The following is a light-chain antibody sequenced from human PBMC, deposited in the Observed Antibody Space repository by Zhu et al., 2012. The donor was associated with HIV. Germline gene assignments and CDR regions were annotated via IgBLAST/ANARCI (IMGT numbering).Light chain of an antibody. CDR1: QGIRND. Sequence: AIQMTQSPSSLSASVGDRVTITCRASQGIRNDLGWYQQKPGKVPKLLIYAASSLQTGVPSRFSGSGSGTEFTLTISSLQPDDFATYSCQQYYTPSYTFGQGTKLQIK. CDR2: AAS. J-gene: IGKJ2*01. V-gene: IGKV1-6*01. CDR3: QQYYTPSYT.